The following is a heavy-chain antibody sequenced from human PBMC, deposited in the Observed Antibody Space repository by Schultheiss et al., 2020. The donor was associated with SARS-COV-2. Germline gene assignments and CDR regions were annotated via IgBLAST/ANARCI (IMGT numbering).Heavy chain of an antibody. D-gene: IGHD6-13*01. J-gene: IGHJ4*02. CDR1: GFTFNGYA. CDR2: IKSKTDGGTT. Sequence: GGSLRLSCSASGFTFNGYAMHWVRQAPGKGLEWVGRIKSKTDGGTTDYAAPVKGRFTISRDDSKNTLYLQMNSLRAEDTAVYYCARGGKIEYSSSWSVWGQGTLVTVSS. CDR3: ARGGKIEYSSSWSV. V-gene: IGHV3-15*01.